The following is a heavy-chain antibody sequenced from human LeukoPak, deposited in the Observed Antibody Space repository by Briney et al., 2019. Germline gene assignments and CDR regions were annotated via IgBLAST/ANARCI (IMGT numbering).Heavy chain of an antibody. CDR2: IFVDGSST. J-gene: IGHJ6*02. CDR1: GFTFSSYS. Sequence: QTGGSLRLSCVASGFTFSSYSMHWVRQAPGKGLVWVSRIFVDGSSTSYADSVKGRFTISRDNTKNTLYLQMSSLRDDDTAVYYCARAGASYAMDVWGQGTTVTVS. CDR3: ARAGASYAMDV. V-gene: IGHV3-74*01. D-gene: IGHD1-14*01.